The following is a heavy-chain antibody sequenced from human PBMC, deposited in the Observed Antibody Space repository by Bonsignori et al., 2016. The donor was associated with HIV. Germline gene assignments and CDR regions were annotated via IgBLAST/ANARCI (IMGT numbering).Heavy chain of an antibody. J-gene: IGHJ4*02. V-gene: IGHV4-34*01. CDR2: INHSGST. D-gene: IGHD1-26*01. CDR3: ASGTPPSWVGY. Sequence: WIRQPPGKGLEWIGEINHSGSTNYNPSLKSRVTISVDTSKNQFSLKLSSVTAADTAVYYCASGTPPSWVGYWGQGTLVTVSS.